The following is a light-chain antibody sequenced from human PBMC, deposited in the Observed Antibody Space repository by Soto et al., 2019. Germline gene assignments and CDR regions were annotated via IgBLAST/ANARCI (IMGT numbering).Light chain of an antibody. CDR1: SSDVGGYNY. J-gene: IGLJ3*02. CDR3: CSYAGSWSWV. Sequence: SALTQPHSVSGSPGQSVTISCTGTSSDVGGYNYVSWYQQHPGKAPKLMIYDVTERPSGVPDRFSGSKSGRTASLTISGLQTEDEADYYCCSYAGSWSWVFGGGTKLTVL. V-gene: IGLV2-11*01. CDR2: DVT.